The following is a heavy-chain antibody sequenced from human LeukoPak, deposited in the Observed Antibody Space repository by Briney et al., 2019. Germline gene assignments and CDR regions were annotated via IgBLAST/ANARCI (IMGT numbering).Heavy chain of an antibody. J-gene: IGHJ3*02. Sequence: KSSETLSLTCTVSGGSISSYYWSWIRQSPAKGLEWIGSIYYSGSTYYNPSLNSRVTISVDTSKDQFSLKLSSVTAADTAVYYCARLPGIDAFDIWGQGTMVTVSS. CDR1: GGSISSYY. D-gene: IGHD3-10*01. V-gene: IGHV4-39*01. CDR2: IYYSGST. CDR3: ARLPGIDAFDI.